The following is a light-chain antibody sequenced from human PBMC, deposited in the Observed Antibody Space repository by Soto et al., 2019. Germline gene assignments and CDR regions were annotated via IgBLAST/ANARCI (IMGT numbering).Light chain of an antibody. CDR2: DVS. V-gene: IGKV1-13*02. CDR1: QDIRGA. J-gene: IGKJ5*01. CDR3: QQFNTYPIT. Sequence: AIQLTQSPSSLSASVGDRVTITCRASQDIRGALAWYQQKPGKPPKLLIFDVSSLQSGVPSRFSGSGSGTDFTLTINSLQPEDFATYYCQQFNTYPITFGQGTRLEIK.